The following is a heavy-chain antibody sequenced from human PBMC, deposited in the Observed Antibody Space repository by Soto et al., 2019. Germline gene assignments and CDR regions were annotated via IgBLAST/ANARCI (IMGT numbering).Heavy chain of an antibody. Sequence: LRLSCAASGFTFSNSWMSWVRQAPGKGLEWVGRIKSKTDGGTADYAAPVKGRFTISRDDSKNTLYLQMNSLKTEDTAVYYCTTGSYDFWSGQFGTYYYYGMDVWGKGTTVTVSS. J-gene: IGHJ6*04. V-gene: IGHV3-15*01. CDR1: GFTFSNSW. CDR3: TTGSYDFWSGQFGTYYYYGMDV. CDR2: IKSKTDGGTA. D-gene: IGHD3-3*01.